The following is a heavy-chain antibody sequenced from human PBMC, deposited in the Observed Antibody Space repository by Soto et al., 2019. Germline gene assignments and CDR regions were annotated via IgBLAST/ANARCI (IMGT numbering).Heavy chain of an antibody. CDR3: ASRGLNGDPFDY. D-gene: IGHD4-17*01. J-gene: IGHJ4*02. CDR1: GGSIISTSYY. V-gene: IGHV4-39*01. Sequence: PWETLSLTCTVSGGSIISTSYYWGWIRQPPGKGLEWIGSIYYSGRTYYNPSLKSRVTISVDTYKNEFSLKLNSVTAADTAVYYCASRGLNGDPFDYWGQGTLVTVSS. CDR2: IYYSGRT.